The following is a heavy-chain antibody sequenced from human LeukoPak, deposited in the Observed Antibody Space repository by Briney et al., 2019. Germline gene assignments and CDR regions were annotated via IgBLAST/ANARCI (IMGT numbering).Heavy chain of an antibody. Sequence: SETLSLTCSVSGGSISSYYWSWIRQPPGKGLEWIGYIYYSGSTNYNPSLKSRVTISVDTSKNQFSLKLSSVTAADTAVYYCAREYDRSGYAFDYWGQGTLVTVSS. V-gene: IGHV4-59*01. CDR1: GGSISSYY. CDR2: IYYSGST. D-gene: IGHD3-22*01. J-gene: IGHJ4*02. CDR3: AREYDRSGYAFDY.